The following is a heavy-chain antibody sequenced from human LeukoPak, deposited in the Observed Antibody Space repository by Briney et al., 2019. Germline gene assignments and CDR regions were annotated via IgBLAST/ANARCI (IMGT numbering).Heavy chain of an antibody. CDR1: GFTFSSYG. V-gene: IGHV3-30*02. CDR2: IRYDGSNK. J-gene: IGHJ4*02. Sequence: GGPLRLSCAASGFTFSSYGMHWVRQAPGKGLEWVAFIRYDGSNKYYADSVKGRFTISRDNSKNTLYLQMNSLRAEDTAVYYCAKDGVYYDILTGYPPDYWGQGTLVTVSS. D-gene: IGHD3-9*01. CDR3: AKDGVYYDILTGYPPDY.